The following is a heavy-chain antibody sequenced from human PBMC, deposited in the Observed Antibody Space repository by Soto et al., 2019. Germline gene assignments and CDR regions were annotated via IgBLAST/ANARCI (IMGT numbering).Heavy chain of an antibody. D-gene: IGHD5-12*01. CDR2: IKQDGSEK. CDR3: ARVHIADIVATMGYFDY. V-gene: IGHV3-7*01. J-gene: IGHJ4*02. CDR1: GFTFSSYW. Sequence: EVQLVESGGGLVQPGGSLRLSCAASGFTFSSYWMSWVRQAPGKGLEWVANIKQDGSEKYYVDSVKGRFTISRDNAKNSLYLQMNSLRAEDTAVYYCARVHIADIVATMGYFDYWGQGTLVTVSS.